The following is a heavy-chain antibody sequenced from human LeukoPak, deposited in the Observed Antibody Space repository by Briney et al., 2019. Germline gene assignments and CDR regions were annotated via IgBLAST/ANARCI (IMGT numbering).Heavy chain of an antibody. V-gene: IGHV3-21*04. J-gene: IGHJ4*02. CDR2: ISSSSTYI. D-gene: IGHD6-19*01. CDR1: GFTFSSYS. CDR3: ATGGSSGWYHFEY. Sequence: GGSLRLSCAASGFTFSSYSMNWVRQAPGKGLEWVSSISSSSTYIYYADSVKGRFTISRDNAKNSLYLQMNSLRGEDTAVYYCATGGSSGWYHFEYWGQGTLVTVSS.